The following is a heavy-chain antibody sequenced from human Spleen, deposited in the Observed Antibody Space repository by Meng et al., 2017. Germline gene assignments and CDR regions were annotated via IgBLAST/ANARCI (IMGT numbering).Heavy chain of an antibody. J-gene: IGHJ4*02. V-gene: IGHV4-34*01. Sequence: QGRVQQWGAGLLKPSETLSLNCAVYGGSFSGYYWSWIRQPPGKGLEWIGEINHSGSTNYNPSLKSRVTISVDTSKNQFSLKLSSVTAADTAVYYCASGRGSYRFFDYWGQGTLVTVSS. CDR1: GGSFSGYY. D-gene: IGHD1-26*01. CDR2: INHSGST. CDR3: ASGRGSYRFFDY.